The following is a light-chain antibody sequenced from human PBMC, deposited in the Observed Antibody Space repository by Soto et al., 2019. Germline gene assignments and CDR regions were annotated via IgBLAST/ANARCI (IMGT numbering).Light chain of an antibody. CDR3: SSYTSSSIEYV. CDR2: EVS. J-gene: IGLJ1*01. V-gene: IGLV2-14*01. CDR1: SSDVGGYNY. Sequence: QSALTQPASVSGSPGQSITISCTGTSSDVGGYNYVSWYQQHPGKAPKLMIYEVSKRPSGVSNRFSGSKSGNTASLTISWLPAEDEADYYCSSYTSSSIEYVFGTGTKLTVL.